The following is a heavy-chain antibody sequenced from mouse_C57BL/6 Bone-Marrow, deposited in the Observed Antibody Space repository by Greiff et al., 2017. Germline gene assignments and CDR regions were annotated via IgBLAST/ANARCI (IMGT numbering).Heavy chain of an antibody. CDR3: ARFAYSGPY. CDR1: GYTFTSYG. CDR2: IYPRSGNT. Sequence: QVHVKQSGAELARPGASVKLSCKASGYTFTSYGISWVKQRTGQGLEWIGEIYPRSGNTYYNEKFKGKATLTADKSSSTAYMELRSLTSEDSAVXFCARFAYSGPYWGQGTLVTVSA. J-gene: IGHJ3*01. V-gene: IGHV1-81*01. D-gene: IGHD2-12*01.